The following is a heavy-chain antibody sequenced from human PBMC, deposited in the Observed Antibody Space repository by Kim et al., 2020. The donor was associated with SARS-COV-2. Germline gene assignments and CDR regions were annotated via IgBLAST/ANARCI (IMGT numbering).Heavy chain of an antibody. J-gene: IGHJ3*02. Sequence: GRFNISRDNSKNTLYLQMNSLRAEDTAVYYCAREGARITIFGVGTAAFDSWGQGTMVTVSS. D-gene: IGHD3-3*01. CDR3: AREGARITIFGVGTAAFDS. V-gene: IGHV3-30*01.